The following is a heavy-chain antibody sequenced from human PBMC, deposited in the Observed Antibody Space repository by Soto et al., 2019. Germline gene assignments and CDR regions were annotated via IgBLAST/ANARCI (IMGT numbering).Heavy chain of an antibody. CDR2: IRGDGSRE. J-gene: IGHJ3*02. CDR1: GFTFGNYW. Sequence: ESGGDLVQPGGSLRLSCAASGFTFGNYWMAWVRQAPGKGLEWVANIRGDGSREYYLDSVRGRFSVSRDNAQESXXXXMTGLRVEDTAVYYCARDVNYGDGTAYYDVFDIWGQGTVVTVSS. CDR3: ARDVNYGDGTAYYDVFDI. V-gene: IGHV3-7*05. D-gene: IGHD4-17*01.